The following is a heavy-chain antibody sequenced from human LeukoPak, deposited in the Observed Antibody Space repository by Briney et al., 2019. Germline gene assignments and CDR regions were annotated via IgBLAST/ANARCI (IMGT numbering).Heavy chain of an antibody. CDR2: IYHTGSA. Sequence: PSETLSLICVVSGNSISSGYYWGWIRQPPGKGLEWIGSIYHTGSAYYNPSLKSRVSISLDTSENQFSLNLRSLTAADTAVYYCARIRHSESPKEPGKFAYWGQGTLVTVSS. J-gene: IGHJ4*02. CDR3: ARIRHSESPKEPGKFAY. D-gene: IGHD1-26*01. V-gene: IGHV4-38-2*01. CDR1: GNSISSGYY.